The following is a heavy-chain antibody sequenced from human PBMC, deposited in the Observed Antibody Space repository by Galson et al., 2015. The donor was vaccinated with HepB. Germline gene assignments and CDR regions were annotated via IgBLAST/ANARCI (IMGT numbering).Heavy chain of an antibody. CDR1: EFTFSNYA. D-gene: IGHD6-13*01. J-gene: IGHJ4*02. Sequence: SLRLSCAASEFTFSNYAMSWVRQVPGKGLEWVSAISGSGGSTYYADSVKGRFTISRDNSKNTLYLQMNNLRAEDTAVYYCAKVTGYSSSWQYYFDSWGQGTLVTVSS. CDR2: ISGSGGST. V-gene: IGHV3-23*01. CDR3: AKVTGYSSSWQYYFDS.